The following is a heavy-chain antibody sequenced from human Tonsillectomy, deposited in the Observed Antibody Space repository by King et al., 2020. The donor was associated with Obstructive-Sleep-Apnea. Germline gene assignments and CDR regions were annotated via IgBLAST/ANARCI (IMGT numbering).Heavy chain of an antibody. D-gene: IGHD3-22*01. V-gene: IGHV5-51*01. Sequence: QLVQSGAEVKKPGESLKISCKGSGYSFTTYWIVWVRQMPGKGLEWMGIIYPGDSDTRYSPSFQGQGTISADKAISTAYLHWSSLKASDTAMYYCARRSNSSGHFDYWGQGTLATVSS. J-gene: IGHJ4*02. CDR3: ARRSNSSGHFDY. CDR2: IYPGDSDT. CDR1: GYSFTTYW.